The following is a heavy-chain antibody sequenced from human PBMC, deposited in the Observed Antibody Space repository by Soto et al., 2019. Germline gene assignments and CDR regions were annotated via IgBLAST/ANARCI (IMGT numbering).Heavy chain of an antibody. Sequence: QVQLVQSGAEVKKPGASVKVSCKASGYTFTSYYMHWVRQAPGQGLEWMGIINPSGGSTSYAQKFQGRVTMTRDTSTSTVYMELSSLRSEDTAVYYCARACVVVGVKSVCWFDPWGQGTLVTVSS. D-gene: IGHD2-15*01. CDR2: INPSGGST. J-gene: IGHJ5*02. CDR1: GYTFTSYY. V-gene: IGHV1-46*01. CDR3: ARACVVVGVKSVCWFDP.